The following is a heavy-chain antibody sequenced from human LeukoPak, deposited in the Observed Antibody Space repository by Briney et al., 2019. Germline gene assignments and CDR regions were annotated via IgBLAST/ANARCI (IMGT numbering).Heavy chain of an antibody. V-gene: IGHV1-2*02. CDR2: INPNSGGT. CDR1: GYTFTSYY. Sequence: GASVKVSCKASGYTFTSYYMHWVRQAPGQGLEWMGWINPNSGGTNYAQKFQGRVTMTRDTSISTAYMELSRLRSDDTAVYYCARGVVEVTMVRGHKEDYYYYYMDVWGKGTTVTVSS. D-gene: IGHD3-10*01. J-gene: IGHJ6*03. CDR3: ARGVVEVTMVRGHKEDYYYYYMDV.